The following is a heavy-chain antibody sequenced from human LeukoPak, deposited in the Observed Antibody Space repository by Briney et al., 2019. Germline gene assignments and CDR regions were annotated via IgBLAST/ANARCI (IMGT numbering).Heavy chain of an antibody. Sequence: GGSLRHSCAASGFTFSSYEMNWVRQAPGKGLEWVSYISSSGSTIYYADSVKGRFTISRDNAKNSLYLQMNSLRAEDTAVYYCARGIAVAGRELDYWGQGTLVTVSS. J-gene: IGHJ4*02. D-gene: IGHD6-19*01. CDR2: ISSSGSTI. V-gene: IGHV3-48*03. CDR1: GFTFSSYE. CDR3: ARGIAVAGRELDY.